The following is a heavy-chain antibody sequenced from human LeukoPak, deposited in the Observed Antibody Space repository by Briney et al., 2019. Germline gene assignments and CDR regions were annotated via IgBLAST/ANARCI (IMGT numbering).Heavy chain of an antibody. V-gene: IGHV1-69*02. CDR3: ARTYYYDGSGYYPHVN. D-gene: IGHD3-22*01. CDR2: IIPILGIA. Sequence: SVKLSCTASGGTFSSYSISWVRQPPGQGLEWMGRIIPILGIANYAQTIQGRVTITADKSTSTAYMELSSLRSEDMAVYYCARTYYYDGSGYYPHVNWGQGTLVTVSS. CDR1: GGTFSSYS. J-gene: IGHJ4*02.